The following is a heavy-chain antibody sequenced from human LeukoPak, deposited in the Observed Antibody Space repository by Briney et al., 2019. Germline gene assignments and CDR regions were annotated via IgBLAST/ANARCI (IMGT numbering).Heavy chain of an antibody. CDR1: GYTFTSYG. Sequence: GSVRVSCKASGYTFTSYGISWVRQAPGQGLEWMGWISAYNGNTNYAQKLQGRVTMTTDTSTSTAYMELRSLRSDDTAVYYCARDQSSSYYYYYYMDVWGKGTTVTVSS. J-gene: IGHJ6*03. CDR2: ISAYNGNT. V-gene: IGHV1-18*01. D-gene: IGHD6-6*01. CDR3: ARDQSSSYYYYYYMDV.